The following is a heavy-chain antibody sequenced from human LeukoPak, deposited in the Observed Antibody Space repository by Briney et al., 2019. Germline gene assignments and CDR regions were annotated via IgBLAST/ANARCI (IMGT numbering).Heavy chain of an antibody. D-gene: IGHD5-18*01. J-gene: IGHJ4*02. CDR2: FDPENGET. Sequence: AASVKVSCKVSGHTLTELSMHWVRQAPGKGLEWMGGFDPENGETIYAQKFQGRVTMTEDTSTDTVYMELTSLRSEDTAVYYCATGGSRVQLWILAGWYYFDNWGQGTLVTVSS. V-gene: IGHV1-24*01. CDR1: GHTLTELS. CDR3: ATGGSRVQLWILAGWYYFDN.